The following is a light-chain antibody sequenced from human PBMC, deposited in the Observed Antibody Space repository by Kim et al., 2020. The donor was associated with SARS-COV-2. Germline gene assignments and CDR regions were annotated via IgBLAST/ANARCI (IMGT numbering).Light chain of an antibody. V-gene: IGKV3-20*01. CDR1: QSVSSSY. J-gene: IGKJ2*01. Sequence: QSVSSSYLAWYQQKPGQAPRLLIYGASSRATGIPDRFSGSGSGTDFTLTISRLEPEDFAVYYCQQYGSSFGQGTKLEI. CDR2: GAS. CDR3: QQYGSS.